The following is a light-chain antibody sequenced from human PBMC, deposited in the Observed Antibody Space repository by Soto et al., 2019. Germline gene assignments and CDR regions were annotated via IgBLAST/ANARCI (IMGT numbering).Light chain of an antibody. CDR1: GSDIAGYNY. Sequence: QSVLTQPASVSGSLGQSITISCTGTGSDIAGYNYISWYQQLPGKAPKLMIYEVTIRPSEISNRFSGSKSGNTASLTISGLQAEDEADYFCTSFTSTSSLYVFGTGTKLTVL. V-gene: IGLV2-14*01. CDR3: TSFTSTSSLYV. CDR2: EVT. J-gene: IGLJ1*01.